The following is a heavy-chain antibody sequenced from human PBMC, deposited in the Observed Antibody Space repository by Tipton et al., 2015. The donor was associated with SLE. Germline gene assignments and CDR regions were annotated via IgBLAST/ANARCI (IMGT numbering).Heavy chain of an antibody. V-gene: IGHV4-4*07. CDR3: ARNLGDGTWDRGYFDS. CDR2: VYTSGST. D-gene: IGHD2-21*01. CDR1: GASITSHY. J-gene: IGHJ4*02. Sequence: TLSLTCTVSGASITSHYWSWIRQPAGKGLEWIGRVYTSGSTNYNPSLKSRLTMSVDTSKNQFSLTMSSLTAADTAIYYCARNLGDGTWDRGYFDSWGQGTLVTVSS.